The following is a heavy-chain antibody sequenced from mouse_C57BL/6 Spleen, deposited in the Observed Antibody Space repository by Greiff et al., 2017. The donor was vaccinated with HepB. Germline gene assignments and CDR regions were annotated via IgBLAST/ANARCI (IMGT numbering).Heavy chain of an antibody. V-gene: IGHV14-2*01. CDR1: GFNFKDYY. D-gene: IGHD1-1*01. Sequence: VQLQQSGAEPVKPGASVKLSCTASGFNFKDYYMHWVKQRTEQGLEWIGRIDPEDGETKYAPKFQGKATIPADTSSNTAYLQLSNLTSEDTAVYYCARRGFTTVVATVDYWGQGTSVTVSS. J-gene: IGHJ4*01. CDR2: IDPEDGET. CDR3: ARRGFTTVVATVDY.